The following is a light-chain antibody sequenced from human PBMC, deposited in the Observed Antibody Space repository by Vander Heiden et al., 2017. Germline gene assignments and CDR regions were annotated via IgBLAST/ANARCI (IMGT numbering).Light chain of an antibody. Sequence: QSVLTQPPSVSAAPGQKVTISCPGGRYNIGTISVSWYQRLPATAPKLLIYDNDKRPSGIPDRFSASKSGTSATLVITGLQTGDEADYHCGTWDNTLSAVVFGGGTRFTVL. J-gene: IGLJ2*01. CDR3: GTWDNTLSAVV. CDR2: DND. V-gene: IGLV1-51*01. CDR1: RYNIGTIS.